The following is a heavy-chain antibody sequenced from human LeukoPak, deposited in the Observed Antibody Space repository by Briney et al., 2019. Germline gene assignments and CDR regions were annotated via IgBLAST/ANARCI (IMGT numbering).Heavy chain of an antibody. CDR3: ARDVDGGSYGGVDY. J-gene: IGHJ4*02. CDR1: GGTFSSYA. D-gene: IGHD1-26*01. CDR2: IIPILGIA. V-gene: IGHV1-69*04. Sequence: SVKVSCKASGGTFSSYAISGVRQAPGQGREWMGRIIPILGIANYAQKFQGRVTITADKSTSTAYMELSSLRSEDTAVYYCARDVDGGSYGGVDYWGQGTQVTVSS.